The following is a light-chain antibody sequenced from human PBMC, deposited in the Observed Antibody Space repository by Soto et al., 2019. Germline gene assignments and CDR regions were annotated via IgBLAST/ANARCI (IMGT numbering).Light chain of an antibody. J-gene: IGKJ1*01. Sequence: DIQMTQSPSTLSASVGDRVTITCRASQSIGSRLAWYQQKPGKAPNLLIFKASTLESGVQSRFSGSGSGTEFTLTISRLQPDDFATYYCQQYNNYSPRAFGQGTKVEIK. V-gene: IGKV1-5*03. CDR1: QSIGSR. CDR3: QQYNNYSPRA. CDR2: KAS.